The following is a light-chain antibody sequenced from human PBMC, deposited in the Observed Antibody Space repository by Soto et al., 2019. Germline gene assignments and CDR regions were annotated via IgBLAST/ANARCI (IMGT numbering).Light chain of an antibody. CDR2: GAS. CDR3: QQYTGPPTT. J-gene: IGKJ5*01. V-gene: IGKV3-15*01. Sequence: EIVITQSPATLSVSPGERATLSCRASQSVSSNLAWYQQKPGQAPRLLIYGASSRATGIPVRFSGSGSGTEFTLTITRLEPEDSAVYFCQQYTGPPTTFGQGTRLETK. CDR1: QSVSSN.